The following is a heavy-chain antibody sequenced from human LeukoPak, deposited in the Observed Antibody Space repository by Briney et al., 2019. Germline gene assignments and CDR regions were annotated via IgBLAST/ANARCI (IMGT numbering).Heavy chain of an antibody. CDR2: IYYTGST. Sequence: SETLSLTCIVSGGSFSTSSYFWGWIRQPPGKGLEWIGTIYYTGSTYYNPSLKSRVTISEDTSKNRFSLNVTSLTAADTAIYYCARAPYNSKYYITDWGRGTLVTVSS. D-gene: IGHD4-11*01. CDR1: GGSFSTSSYF. J-gene: IGHJ4*02. V-gene: IGHV4-39*07. CDR3: ARAPYNSKYYITD.